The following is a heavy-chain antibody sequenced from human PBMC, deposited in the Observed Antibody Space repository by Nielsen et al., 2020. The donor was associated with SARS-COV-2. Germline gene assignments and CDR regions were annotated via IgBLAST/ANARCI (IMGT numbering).Heavy chain of an antibody. D-gene: IGHD6-13*01. J-gene: IGHJ4*02. V-gene: IGHV3-43*01. CDR2: ITWDGGRT. CDR3: TKARSSSWYYFDY. CDR1: GFTFDDYT. Sequence: GESLKISCAASGFTFDDYTMHWVRQAPGKGLEWVSLITWDGGRTDYADSVKGRFTISRDNSKNSLYLQMDSLRAEDTALYYCTKARSSSWYYFDYWGQGTLVNVSS.